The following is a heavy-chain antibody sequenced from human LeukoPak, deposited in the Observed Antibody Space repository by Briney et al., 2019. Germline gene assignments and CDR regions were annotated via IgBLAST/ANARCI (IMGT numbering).Heavy chain of an antibody. V-gene: IGHV4-39*07. CDR1: GGSISSCPYY. CDR2: IYYSGTT. D-gene: IGHD5-18*01. Sequence: SETLSLTCTVSGGSISSCPYYWGWIRQPPGKGLEWIGSIYYSGTTHYSPSLESRVTISVDTSKNQFSLKVASVTAADTAIYYCAKGAGGFSYYNWFDPWGQGTLVTVSS. CDR3: AKGAGGFSYYNWFDP. J-gene: IGHJ5*02.